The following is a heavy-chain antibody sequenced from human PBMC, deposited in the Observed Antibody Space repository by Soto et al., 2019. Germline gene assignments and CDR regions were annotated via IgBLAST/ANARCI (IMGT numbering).Heavy chain of an antibody. CDR3: TRDQDDSSDAFDI. Sequence: EVQLVESGGGLVQPGGSLRLSCAASRFSFNNYWMSWVRQAPGKGLEWVANIKEDGSEKYYVDSVKGRFTISRDNTKTSLYLQMNSLIVEDTAMYYCTRDQDDSSDAFDIWGQGTMVTVSS. D-gene: IGHD3-3*01. CDR2: IKEDGSEK. V-gene: IGHV3-7*01. CDR1: RFSFNNYW. J-gene: IGHJ3*02.